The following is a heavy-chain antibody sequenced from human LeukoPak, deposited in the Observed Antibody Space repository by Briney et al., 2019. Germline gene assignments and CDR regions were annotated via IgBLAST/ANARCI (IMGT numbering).Heavy chain of an antibody. CDR3: ARGRSSRITMIVVVPRGYYMDV. Sequence: SETLSLTCAVYGGSFSGYYWSWIRQPPGKGLEWIGEINHSGSTNYNPSLKSRVTISVDTSKNQFSLKLSSVTAADTAVYYCARGRSSRITMIVVVPRGYYMDVWGKGTTDTVSS. CDR2: INHSGST. J-gene: IGHJ6*03. V-gene: IGHV4-34*01. D-gene: IGHD3-22*01. CDR1: GGSFSGYY.